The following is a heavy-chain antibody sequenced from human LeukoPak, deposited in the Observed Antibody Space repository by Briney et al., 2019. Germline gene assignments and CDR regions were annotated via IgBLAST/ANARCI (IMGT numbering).Heavy chain of an antibody. Sequence: GASVKVSCKVSGYTFTGYYMHWVRQAPGQGLEWMGWINPNSGGTNYAQKFQGRVTMTRDTSISTAYMELSRLRSDDTAVYYCARDREMYSSSSGYWGQGTLVTVSS. D-gene: IGHD6-6*01. CDR1: GYTFTGYY. V-gene: IGHV1-2*02. CDR2: INPNSGGT. CDR3: ARDREMYSSSSGY. J-gene: IGHJ4*02.